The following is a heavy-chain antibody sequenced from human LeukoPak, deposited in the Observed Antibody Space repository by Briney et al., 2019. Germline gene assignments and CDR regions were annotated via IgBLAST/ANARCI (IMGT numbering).Heavy chain of an antibody. CDR2: IKQDGSEK. Sequence: PGGSLRLSCAASGFTFSSYWMSWVRQAPGKGLEWVANIKQDGSEKYYVDSVKGRFTISRDNAKNSLYLQMNSLRAEDTAVYYCARGISGDYVWGSYFYGMDVWGQGTTVTVSS. CDR3: ARGISGDYVWGSYFYGMDV. D-gene: IGHD3-16*01. J-gene: IGHJ6*02. V-gene: IGHV3-7*01. CDR1: GFTFSSYW.